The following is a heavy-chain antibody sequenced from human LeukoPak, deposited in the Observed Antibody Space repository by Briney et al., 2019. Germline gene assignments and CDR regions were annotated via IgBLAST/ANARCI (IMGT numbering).Heavy chain of an antibody. Sequence: GGSLRLSCAASGFTFSTYSMNWVRQAPGKGLEWVSSISSSSSYIYYADSVKGRFTISRDNAENSLYLQMNSLRAEDTAVYYCARQGSGSLTWFDPWGQGSLVTVSS. CDR2: ISSSSSYI. D-gene: IGHD3-10*01. J-gene: IGHJ5*02. CDR3: ARQGSGSLTWFDP. CDR1: GFTFSTYS. V-gene: IGHV3-21*01.